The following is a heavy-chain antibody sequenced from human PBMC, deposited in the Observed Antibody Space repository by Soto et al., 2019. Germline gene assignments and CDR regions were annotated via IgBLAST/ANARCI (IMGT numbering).Heavy chain of an antibody. J-gene: IGHJ3*02. CDR1: GGTFSSYA. V-gene: IGHV1-69*06. Sequence: QVQLVQSGAEVKKPGSSVKVSCKASGGTFSSYAISWVRQAPGQGLEWMGGIIPIFGTANYAQKFQARVTLTADKSTSTAYMELSSLRSEDTAVYYCARDRHDSSGYDDFDIWGQGTIVTVSS. D-gene: IGHD3-22*01. CDR2: IIPIFGTA. CDR3: ARDRHDSSGYDDFDI.